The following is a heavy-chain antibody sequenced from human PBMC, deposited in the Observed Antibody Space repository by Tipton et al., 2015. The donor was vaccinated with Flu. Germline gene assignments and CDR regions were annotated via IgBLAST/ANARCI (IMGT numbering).Heavy chain of an antibody. Sequence: PGLVKPSETLSLTCTVSGYSISSGYYWGWIRQPPGKGLEWIGSIDHSGTTYYNPSLKSRVTIPVDTSKNQFSLKLSSVTAADTAVFYCASHSYSRGRAGHWGQGTLVTVSS. V-gene: IGHV4-38-2*02. CDR3: ASHSYSRGRAGH. CDR1: GYSISSGYY. J-gene: IGHJ4*02. CDR2: IDHSGTT. D-gene: IGHD4-11*01.